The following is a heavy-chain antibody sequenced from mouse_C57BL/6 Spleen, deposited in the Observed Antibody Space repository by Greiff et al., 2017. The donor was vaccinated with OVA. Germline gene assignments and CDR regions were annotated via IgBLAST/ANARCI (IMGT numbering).Heavy chain of an antibody. CDR3: SRYSNYAMDY. J-gene: IGHJ4*01. CDR2: IDPSDSYT. Sequence: QVQLQQPGAELVMPGASVKLSCKASGYTFTSYWMHWVKQRPGQGLEWIGEIDPSDSYTNYNQKFKGKSTLTVDQSSSTAYMQLSSLTSEDSAVYYCSRYSNYAMDYWGQGTSVTVSS. CDR1: GYTFTSYW. D-gene: IGHD2-5*01. V-gene: IGHV1-69*01.